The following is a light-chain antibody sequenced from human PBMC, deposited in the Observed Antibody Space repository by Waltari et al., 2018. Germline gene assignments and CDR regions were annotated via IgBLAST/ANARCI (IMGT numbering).Light chain of an antibody. J-gene: IGLJ2*01. Sequence: SYELTQPPSVSVSPGQTARSTCPGDAFPTKYSFLYQQKSGQAPVLSIYDDNKRPSGIPERFSGSSSGTMATLTISGAQVEDEADYYCYSTDSTGNHVVFGGGTKLTVL. CDR1: AFPTKY. CDR3: YSTDSTGNHVV. V-gene: IGLV3-10*01. CDR2: DDN.